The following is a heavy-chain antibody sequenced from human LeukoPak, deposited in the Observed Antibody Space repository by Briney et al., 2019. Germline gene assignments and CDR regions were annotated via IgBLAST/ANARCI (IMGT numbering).Heavy chain of an antibody. CDR3: AKAHTVTTLYWFDP. CDR2: ISYDGSNQ. Sequence: PGGFLRLSCAASGFTFSSYGMHWVRQAPGKGLEWVAVISYDGSNQYYADSVKGRFTISRDNSKNTLYLQMNSLRGADTAVYYCAKAHTVTTLYWFDPWGQGTLVTVSS. D-gene: IGHD4-17*01. CDR1: GFTFSSYG. V-gene: IGHV3-30*18. J-gene: IGHJ5*02.